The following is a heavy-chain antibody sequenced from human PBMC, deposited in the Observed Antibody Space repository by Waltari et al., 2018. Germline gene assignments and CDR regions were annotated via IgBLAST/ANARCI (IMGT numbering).Heavy chain of an antibody. D-gene: IGHD6-19*01. Sequence: EGQLVESGGGLVQPGRSLRLSCNGSGFTFSEQELSWVRQAPGKGLEWVAFIRSKPYGETTEYAASVRGRFTISRDDSENFAYLEMNSLKSEDTALYYCTSGRWLANFDDWGQGALVTVSS. CDR3: TSGRWLANFDD. CDR2: IRSKPYGETT. V-gene: IGHV3-49*04. J-gene: IGHJ4*02. CDR1: GFTFSEQE.